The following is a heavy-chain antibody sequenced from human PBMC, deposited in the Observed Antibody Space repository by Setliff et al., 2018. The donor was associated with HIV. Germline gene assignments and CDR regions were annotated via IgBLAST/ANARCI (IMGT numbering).Heavy chain of an antibody. V-gene: IGHV1-8*01. J-gene: IGHJ4*02. CDR1: GYTFTNYD. CDR3: ARGLRYDTNDDYHDGYLNY. Sequence: RASVKVSCKASGYTFTNYDINWVRQAPGQGLEWMGWMNPNNLNTGYAQKFQGRFTMTRNTSISTAYMELRSLRSEDTAVYYCARGLRYDTNDDYHDGYLNYWGQGTLVTVSS. CDR2: MNPNNLNT. D-gene: IGHD3-22*01.